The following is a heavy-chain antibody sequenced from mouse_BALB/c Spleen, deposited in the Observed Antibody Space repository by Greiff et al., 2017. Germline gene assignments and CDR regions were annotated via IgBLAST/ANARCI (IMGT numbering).Heavy chain of an antibody. V-gene: IGHV2-2*02. CDR1: GFSLTSYG. CDR2: IWRGGST. D-gene: IGHD2-1*01. CDR3: ARDRNYVFAY. J-gene: IGHJ3*01. Sequence: VQVVESGPGLVQPSQSLSITCTVSGFSLTSYGVHWVRQSPGKGLEWLGVIWRGGSTDYNAAFISRLSISKDNSKSQVFFKMNSLQANDTAIYSCARDRNYVFAYWGQGTLVTVSA.